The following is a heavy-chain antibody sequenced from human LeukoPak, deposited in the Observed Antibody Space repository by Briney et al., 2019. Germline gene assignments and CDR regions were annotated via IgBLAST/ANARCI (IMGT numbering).Heavy chain of an antibody. J-gene: IGHJ6*02. Sequence: SETLSLTCAVYGGSFSGYYWSWIRQPPGKGLEWIGEINHSGSTNYNPSLKSRVTISVDTSKNQFSLKLSSVTAADTAVYYCARGVSVPKEDYGDYYYGMDVWGQGTTVTVSS. CDR1: GGSFSGYY. CDR3: ARGVSVPKEDYGDYYYGMDV. V-gene: IGHV4-34*01. D-gene: IGHD4-17*01. CDR2: INHSGST.